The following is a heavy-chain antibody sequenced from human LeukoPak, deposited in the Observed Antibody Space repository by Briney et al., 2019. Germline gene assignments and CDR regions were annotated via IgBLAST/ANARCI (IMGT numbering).Heavy chain of an antibody. CDR2: ISWNSGSI. CDR1: GFTFDDYA. Sequence: GRSLRLSCAASGFTFDDYAMHWVRQAPGKGLEWVPGISWNSGSIGYADSVKGRFTISRDNAKNSLYLQMNSLRAEDTALYYCAVAAAGFDYWGQGTLVTVSS. D-gene: IGHD6-13*01. J-gene: IGHJ4*02. CDR3: AVAAAGFDY. V-gene: IGHV3-9*01.